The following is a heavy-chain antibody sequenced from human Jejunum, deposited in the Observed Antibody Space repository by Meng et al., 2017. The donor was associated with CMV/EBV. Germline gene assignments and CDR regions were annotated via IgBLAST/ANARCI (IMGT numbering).Heavy chain of an antibody. CDR3: VRLSGEGHSLDNYGMDV. CDR2: IYPDDSDT. J-gene: IGHJ6*02. D-gene: IGHD3-10*01. Sequence: FSTYWIGWGRQMPGKGLESMGIIYPDDSDTRYSPSFQGQVTISADKSISTAYLQWTSLKASDTAMYYCVRLSGEGHSLDNYGMDVWGQGTTVTVSS. CDR1: FSTYW. V-gene: IGHV5-51*01.